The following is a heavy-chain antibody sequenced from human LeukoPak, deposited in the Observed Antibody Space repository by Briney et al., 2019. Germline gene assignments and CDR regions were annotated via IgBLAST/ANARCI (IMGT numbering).Heavy chain of an antibody. CDR2: IGSDNKP. CDR3: ARCLHNYVAMDV. J-gene: IGHJ6*02. Sequence: GGSLRLSCEASGFTFRAYAMTWVRQAPGKGLEWVSSIGSDNKPHYSESVKGRFAISRDNSKNILFLHLNSLRAEDTALYYCARCLHNYVAMDVWGQGTTVTVSS. V-gene: IGHV3-23*05. CDR1: GFTFRAYA. D-gene: IGHD3-10*02.